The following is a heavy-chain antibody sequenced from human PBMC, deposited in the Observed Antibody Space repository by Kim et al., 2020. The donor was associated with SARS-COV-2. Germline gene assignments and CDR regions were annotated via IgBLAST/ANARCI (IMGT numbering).Heavy chain of an antibody. CDR1: GFTFSGSA. V-gene: IGHV3-73*01. D-gene: IGHD2-2*01. Sequence: GGSLRLSCAASGFTFSGSAMHWVRQASGKGLEWVGRIRSKANSYATAYAASVKGRSTISRDDSKNTAYLQMNSLKTEDTAVYYCTRRGYCSSTSCPDDYYYYGMDGWGQGTTVTVSS. CDR3: TRRGYCSSTSCPDDYYYYGMDG. CDR2: IRSKANSYAT. J-gene: IGHJ6*02.